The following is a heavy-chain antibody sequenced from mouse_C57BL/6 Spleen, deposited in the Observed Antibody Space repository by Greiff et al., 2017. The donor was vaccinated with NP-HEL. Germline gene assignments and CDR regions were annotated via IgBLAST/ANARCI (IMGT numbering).Heavy chain of an antibody. Sequence: EVHLVESGGDLVKPGGSLKLSCAASGFTFSSYGMSWVRQTPDKRLEWVATISSGGSYTYYPDSVKGRFTISRDNAKNTLYLQMSSLKSEDTAMYYCARQGSITTVVDYFDYWGQGTTLTVSS. CDR1: GFTFSSYG. V-gene: IGHV5-6*01. CDR2: ISSGGSYT. CDR3: ARQGSITTVVDYFDY. D-gene: IGHD1-1*01. J-gene: IGHJ2*01.